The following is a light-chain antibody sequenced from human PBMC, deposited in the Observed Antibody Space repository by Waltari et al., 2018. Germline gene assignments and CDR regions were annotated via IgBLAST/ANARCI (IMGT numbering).Light chain of an antibody. Sequence: DIQMTQSPSSLSASVGDTVTITCQASQGIGNNLNWYQQKPGKAPKLMIYRASSLQSGIPSRFSGSGSGTDFTLTISSLQAEDFATYYCQQGNSLPLTFGGGTKVEIK. CDR3: QQGNSLPLT. CDR1: QGIGNN. J-gene: IGKJ4*01. V-gene: IGKV1-16*01. CDR2: RAS.